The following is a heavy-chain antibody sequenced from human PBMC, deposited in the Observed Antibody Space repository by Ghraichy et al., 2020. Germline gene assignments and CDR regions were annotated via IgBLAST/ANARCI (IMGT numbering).Heavy chain of an antibody. V-gene: IGHV4-39*01. J-gene: IGHJ4*02. Sequence: SETLSLTCTVSGGSISSSNYYWGWIRQPPGKGLEWIGSIYYSGSTYYNPSLKSRVTISVDTSQNQFSLRLSSVTAADTAMYYCARLSNYIWGSYFDYWGQGTLVTVSS. CDR3: ARLSNYIWGSYFDY. D-gene: IGHD3-16*01. CDR2: IYYSGST. CDR1: GGSISSSNYY.